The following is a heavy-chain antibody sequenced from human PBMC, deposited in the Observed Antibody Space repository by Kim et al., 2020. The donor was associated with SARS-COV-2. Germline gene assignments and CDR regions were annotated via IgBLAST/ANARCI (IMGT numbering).Heavy chain of an antibody. CDR1: GGSISSSSYY. J-gene: IGHJ2*01. Sequence: SETLSLTCTVSGGSISSSSYYWGWIRQPPGKGLEWIGSIYYSGSTYYNPSLKSRVTISVDTSKNQFSLKLSSVTAADTAVYYCARQWRVDYAEWYFDLWGRGTLVTVSS. CDR3: ARQWRVDYAEWYFDL. V-gene: IGHV4-39*01. CDR2: IYYSGST. D-gene: IGHD4-17*01.